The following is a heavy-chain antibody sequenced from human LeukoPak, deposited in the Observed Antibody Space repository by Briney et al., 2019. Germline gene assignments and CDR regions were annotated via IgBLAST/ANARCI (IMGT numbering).Heavy chain of an antibody. CDR3: ASHPQLLAYCGGDCSLADYYYGMDV. CDR1: GYTFTSYG. V-gene: IGHV1-8*01. J-gene: IGHJ6*02. Sequence: ASVKVSCKASGYTFTSYGINWVRQATGQGLEWMGWMNPNSGNTGYAQKFQGRVTMTRNTSISTAYMELSSLRSEDTAVYYCASHPQLLAYCGGDCSLADYYYGMDVWGQGTTVTVSS. D-gene: IGHD2-21*02. CDR2: MNPNSGNT.